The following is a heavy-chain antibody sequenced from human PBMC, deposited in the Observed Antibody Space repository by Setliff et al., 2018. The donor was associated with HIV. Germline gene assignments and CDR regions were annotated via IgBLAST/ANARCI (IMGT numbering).Heavy chain of an antibody. J-gene: IGHJ4*02. CDR3: TKGRTYYDILTGRKTNDY. CDR2: IQSKTDGEST. V-gene: IGHV3-15*01. Sequence: GGSLRLSCAASGFTFTNAWMSWVRQAPGKGLEWVGRIQSKTDGESTDYAAPVKGRFTISRDYSKNTLFLQMNSLEAEDTAMYYCTKGRTYYDILTGRKTNDYWGQGTLVTVSS. CDR1: GFTFTNAW. D-gene: IGHD3-9*01.